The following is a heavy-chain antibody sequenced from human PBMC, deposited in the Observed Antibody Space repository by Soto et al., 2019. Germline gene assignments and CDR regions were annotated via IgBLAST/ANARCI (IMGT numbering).Heavy chain of an antibody. J-gene: IGHJ3*02. V-gene: IGHV6-1*01. CDR3: ARKQSGAFDM. CDR1: GDSVSSSSAA. Sequence: SQTLSLTCAISGDSVSSSSAAWNWIRQSPSRGLEWLGRTYYRSKWNSDYAVSVKSRITINADTSRNQFSLQLNSVTPEDTAVYYCARKQSGAFDMWGQGTVVTVSS. CDR2: TYYRSKWNS. D-gene: IGHD1-26*01.